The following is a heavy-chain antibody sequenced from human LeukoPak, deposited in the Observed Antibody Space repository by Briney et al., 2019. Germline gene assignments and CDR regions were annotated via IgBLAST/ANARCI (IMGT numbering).Heavy chain of an antibody. CDR3: ARDAGGTYSLAFDL. CDR2: IYSAGSA. D-gene: IGHD1-26*01. J-gene: IGHJ3*01. Sequence: PGGSLRLFCAASGFSVISNYMNWVRQAPGKGLEWVSVIYSAGSANYIDSVKGRFTISRDNSKNTLYLQMNSLRAEDTAVYYRARDAGGTYSLAFDLWGQGTMVTVSS. V-gene: IGHV3-53*01. CDR1: GFSVISNY.